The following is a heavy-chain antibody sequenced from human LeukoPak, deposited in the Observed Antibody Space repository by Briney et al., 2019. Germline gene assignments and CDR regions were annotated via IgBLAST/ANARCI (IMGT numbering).Heavy chain of an antibody. CDR1: GFTVSSYT. J-gene: IGHJ2*01. D-gene: IGHD2-2*01. CDR3: ARDAYCSTTSCKEYFDL. Sequence: PGGSLRLSCAASGFTVSSYTMNWVRQAPGKGLEWVSSISSRSSYIYYADSVKGRFTISRDNAKNSLYLQMNSLRAEDTAVYYCARDAYCSTTSCKEYFDLWGRGILVTVSS. CDR2: ISSRSSYI. V-gene: IGHV3-21*01.